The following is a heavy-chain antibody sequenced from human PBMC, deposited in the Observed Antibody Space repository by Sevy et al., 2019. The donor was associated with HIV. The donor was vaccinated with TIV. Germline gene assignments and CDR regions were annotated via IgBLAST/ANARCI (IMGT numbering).Heavy chain of an antibody. CDR3: ARDGGTLTTPGAFDF. CDR2: IYHTGST. J-gene: IGHJ3*01. D-gene: IGHD4-4*01. Sequence: SETLSLTCAVSGGSISSGVYSWNWIRQSPGKGLEWIGYIYHTGSTYYNPSLKSRLTMSVDMSKNQFSLKMNSLTAADTAVYYCARDGGTLTTPGAFDFWGQGTMVTVSS. V-gene: IGHV4-30-2*06. CDR1: GGSISSGVYS.